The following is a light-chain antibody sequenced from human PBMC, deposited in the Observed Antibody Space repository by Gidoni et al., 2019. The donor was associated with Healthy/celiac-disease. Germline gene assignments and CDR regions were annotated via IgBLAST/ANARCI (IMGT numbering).Light chain of an antibody. J-gene: IGKJ2*04. CDR3: QQRSNWPMCS. CDR2: DAS. CDR1: QSVSSY. Sequence: EIVLTQSPATLSLSPGERATLSCRASQSVSSYLAWYQQKPGQAPRLLIYDASNRATGIPARFSGSGSGTYFTLTISSLEPEDFAVYYCQQRSNWPMCSFGQGTKLEIK. V-gene: IGKV3-11*01.